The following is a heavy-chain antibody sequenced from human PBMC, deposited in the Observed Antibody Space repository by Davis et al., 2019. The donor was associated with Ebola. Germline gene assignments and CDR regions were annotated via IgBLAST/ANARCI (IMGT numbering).Heavy chain of an antibody. CDR2: INPNSGGT. CDR3: ARRRRVGYCSGGSCYEVDY. CDR1: GYTFTGYY. Sequence: ASVKVSCKASGYTFTGYYMHWVRQAPGQGLEWMGWINPNSGGTNYAQKFQGRVTMTRDTSISTAYMELSRLRSDDTAVYYCARRRRVGYCSGGSCYEVDYWGQGTLVTVSS. V-gene: IGHV1-2*02. J-gene: IGHJ4*02. D-gene: IGHD2-15*01.